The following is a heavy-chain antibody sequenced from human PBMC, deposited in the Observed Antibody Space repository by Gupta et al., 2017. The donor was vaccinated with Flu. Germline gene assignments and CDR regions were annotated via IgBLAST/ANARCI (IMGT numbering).Heavy chain of an antibody. CDR3: VRGVYCGGSCYSGTDY. V-gene: IGHV4-31*02. J-gene: IGHJ4*02. Sequence: QVQLQESGPGLVKPSQTLSLTCTVSGGSIDSVIYYWTWIRQLPDKGLEWIGYVDYRGGTFYTPSLKSRVSITRDTSKNQFFLSLTSVTDADTAVYYCVRGVYCGGSCYSGTDYWGQGIPVTVSS. CDR2: VDYRGGT. D-gene: IGHD2-21*02. CDR1: GGSIDSVIYY.